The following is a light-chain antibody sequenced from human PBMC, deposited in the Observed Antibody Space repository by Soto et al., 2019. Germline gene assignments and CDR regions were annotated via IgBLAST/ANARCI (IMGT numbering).Light chain of an antibody. CDR2: RTS. CDR3: QHYGNFLWT. CDR1: ESVSSSF. Sequence: EVVLTQSPGTLSLSPGERATLSCRASESVSSSFLTWYQQKPGQAPRLLIYRTSNRVTGIPDRFSGSGSGTDFTLTISRLEPEDFAGYFCQHYGNFLWTFGQGTKVEIK. V-gene: IGKV3-20*01. J-gene: IGKJ1*01.